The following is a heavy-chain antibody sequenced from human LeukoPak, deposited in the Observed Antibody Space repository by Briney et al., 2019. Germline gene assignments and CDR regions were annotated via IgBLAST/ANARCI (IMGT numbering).Heavy chain of an antibody. D-gene: IGHD1-1*01. CDR3: ATGFTTPDY. CDR2: FAVEDGKT. V-gene: IGHV1-24*01. J-gene: IGHJ4*02. CDR1: GYSLTDFS. Sequence: GASVKVSCKVSGYSLTDFSMHWVRQARGKGLEWMGTFAVEDGKTIYAQKFRGRVTMTEDTSTDTAYMDLSSLRSDDTAVYYCATGFTTPDYWGQGTLATVSS.